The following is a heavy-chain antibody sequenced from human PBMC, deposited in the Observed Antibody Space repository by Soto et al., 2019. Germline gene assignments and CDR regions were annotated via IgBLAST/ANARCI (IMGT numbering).Heavy chain of an antibody. J-gene: IGHJ5*02. CDR1: GGSISSVGYY. Sequence: QLQLQESGPGLVKPSETLSLTCSVSGGSISSVGYYWGWIRQPPGKGLEWIGSIYYSGSAYYSPSLKSRVTMSVDTSKNQLSLELRSVTAADTAVYYCARLHCNSPNCVPLDPWGQGTLVTVSS. D-gene: IGHD2-2*01. CDR2: IYYSGSA. V-gene: IGHV4-39*01. CDR3: ARLHCNSPNCVPLDP.